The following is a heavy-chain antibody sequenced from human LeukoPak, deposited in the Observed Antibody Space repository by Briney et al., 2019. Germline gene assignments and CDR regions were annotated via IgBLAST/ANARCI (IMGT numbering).Heavy chain of an antibody. Sequence: SETLSLTCAVYGGSFSGYYWSWIRQPPGKGLEWIGHIFYSGSTYYIPSLRSRVTISLDTSRNQFSLKLNSVTAADTAVYYCAKSNGYGLVDIWGQGTMVTVSS. D-gene: IGHD3-10*01. CDR1: GGSFSGYY. V-gene: IGHV4-34*12. J-gene: IGHJ3*02. CDR2: IFYSGST. CDR3: AKSNGYGLVDI.